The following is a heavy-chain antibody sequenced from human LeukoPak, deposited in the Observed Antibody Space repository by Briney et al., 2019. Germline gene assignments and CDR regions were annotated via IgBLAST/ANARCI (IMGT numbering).Heavy chain of an antibody. D-gene: IGHD3-3*01. CDR3: AKGVGYDLWSGYYDY. V-gene: IGHV3-9*01. CDR2: ISWNSGNI. CDR1: GFIFYDYA. J-gene: IGHJ4*02. Sequence: PGGSLRLSCAASGFIFYDYAMHWVRHVPGKGLEWVSGISWNSGNIGYVDSVKGRFTISRDNVKNSLYLQMNSLRAEDTALYYCAKGVGYDLWSGYYDYWGQGTLVTVSS.